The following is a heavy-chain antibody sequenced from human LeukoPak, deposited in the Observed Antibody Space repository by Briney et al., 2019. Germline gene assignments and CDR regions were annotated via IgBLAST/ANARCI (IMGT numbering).Heavy chain of an antibody. Sequence: SETLSLTCAVYGGSFSGYYWSWIRQPPGKGLEWIGEINHSGSTNYNPSLKSRVTISVDTSKNQFSLKLSSVTAADTAVYYCAREKGYMVRGKLGYWGQGTLVTVSS. CDR1: GGSFSGYY. V-gene: IGHV4-34*01. J-gene: IGHJ4*02. CDR2: INHSGST. CDR3: AREKGYMVRGKLGY. D-gene: IGHD3-10*01.